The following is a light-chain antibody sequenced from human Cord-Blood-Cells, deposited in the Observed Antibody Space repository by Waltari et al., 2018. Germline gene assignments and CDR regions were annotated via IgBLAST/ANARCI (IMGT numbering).Light chain of an antibody. CDR2: GAS. J-gene: IGKJ1*01. CDR3: QQYNNWPPT. CDR1: QSVSSN. Sequence: EIVITHCPPPLSLPPGQIAALSCRASQSVSSNFAWYQHKPGQAPRLLTYGASTRATGIPARFSGSGSGTEFTLTISSLQSEDFAVYYCQQYNNWPPTFGQGTKVEIK. V-gene: IGKV3-15*01.